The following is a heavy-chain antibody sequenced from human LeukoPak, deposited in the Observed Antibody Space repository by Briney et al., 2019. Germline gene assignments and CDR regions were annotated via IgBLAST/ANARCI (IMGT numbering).Heavy chain of an antibody. Sequence: SETLSLTCTVSGGSISSYYWSWIRPPPGEGLEWIGYIFYSGSTNYNPSLKRRVTISVDTSKNQFSLKLSSVTAADTAVYYCARGGYDILTGYYAFDYWGQGTLVTVSS. J-gene: IGHJ4*02. V-gene: IGHV4-59*01. CDR2: IFYSGST. D-gene: IGHD3-9*01. CDR3: ARGGYDILTGYYAFDY. CDR1: GGSISSYY.